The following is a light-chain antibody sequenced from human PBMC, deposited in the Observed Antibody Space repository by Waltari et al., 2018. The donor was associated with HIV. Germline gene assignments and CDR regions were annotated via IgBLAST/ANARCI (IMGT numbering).Light chain of an antibody. V-gene: IGKV4-1*01. CDR3: QQYYTSPYT. Sequence: DIVMTQSPDSQAVSLGERATSNCKSSQSILSTSKNKNYLAWYQQKPGQPPKLLIYWSSTRESGVPDRFSGSGSGTDFTLTINSLKAEDVAVYYCQQYYTSPYTFGQGTKLQI. CDR1: QSILSTSKNKNY. J-gene: IGKJ2*01. CDR2: WSS.